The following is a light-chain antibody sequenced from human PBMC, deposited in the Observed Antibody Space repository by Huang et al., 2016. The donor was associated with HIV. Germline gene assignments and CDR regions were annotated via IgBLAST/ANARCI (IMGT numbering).Light chain of an antibody. CDR3: QQRTKWPPVLT. CDR2: EAA. Sequence: EIVLTQSPATLSLSPGDRATLSCRASQSVGVYLAWYQQKPGQAPRLRIFEAANRATGIPDRFRGSGSGTDFTLTIDSLQPDDFAIYYCQQRTKWPPVLTFGGGTRVEIK. V-gene: IGKV3-11*01. CDR1: QSVGVY. J-gene: IGKJ4*01.